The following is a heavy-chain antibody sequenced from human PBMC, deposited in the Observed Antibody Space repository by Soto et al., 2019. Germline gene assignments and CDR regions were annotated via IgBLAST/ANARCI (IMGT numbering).Heavy chain of an antibody. CDR3: AKDTSWTIEY. CDR1: GFTFDDYT. Sequence: GGSLRLSCAASGFTFDDYTMHWVRQAPGKGLEWVSMISWDGGNTYYADSVKGRFTISRDNGKNSLYLQMNSLRTEDTALYYCAKDTSWTIEYWGQGTLVTVSS. D-gene: IGHD4-17*01. CDR2: ISWDGGNT. V-gene: IGHV3-43*01. J-gene: IGHJ4*02.